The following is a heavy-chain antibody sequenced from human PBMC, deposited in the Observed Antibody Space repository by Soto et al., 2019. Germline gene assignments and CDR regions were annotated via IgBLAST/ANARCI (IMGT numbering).Heavy chain of an antibody. D-gene: IGHD3-22*01. J-gene: IGHJ5*02. CDR3: ARHLGYDSSGYYRNWFDP. CDR2: INHSGST. CDR1: GGSFSGYY. V-gene: IGHV4-34*01. Sequence: SSETLSLTCAVYGGSFSGYYWSWIRQPPGKGLEWIGEINHSGSTNYNPSLKSRVTMSVDTSKNQVSLKLSSVTAADTAVYYCARHLGYDSSGYYRNWFDPWGQGTLVTVSS.